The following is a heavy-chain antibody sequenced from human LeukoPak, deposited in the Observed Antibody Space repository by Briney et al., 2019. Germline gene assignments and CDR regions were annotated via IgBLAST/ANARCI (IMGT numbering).Heavy chain of an antibody. CDR2: ISGSGGST. Sequence: GGSLRLSCAASGSTFSSYAMSWVRQAPGKGLEWVSAISGSGGSTYYADSVKGRFTISRDNSKNTLYLQMNSLRAEDTAVYYCAEEDSGYSYGTEGYWGQGTLVTVSS. D-gene: IGHD5-18*01. CDR3: AEEDSGYSYGTEGY. V-gene: IGHV3-23*01. J-gene: IGHJ4*02. CDR1: GSTFSSYA.